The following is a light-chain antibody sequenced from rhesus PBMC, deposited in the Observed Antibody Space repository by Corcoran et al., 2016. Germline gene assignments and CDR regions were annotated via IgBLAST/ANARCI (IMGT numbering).Light chain of an antibody. J-gene: IGKJ3*01. V-gene: IGKV1-22*01. CDR2: KAS. CDR3: QQYSSSPFT. CDR1: QSISSW. Sequence: GDTVTITCRASQSISSWLAWYQQKPGKAPKLLIYKASSLESGVPSRFSGSGYGTDFTLTISSLQSEDFATYYFQQYSSSPFTFGPGTKLDIQ.